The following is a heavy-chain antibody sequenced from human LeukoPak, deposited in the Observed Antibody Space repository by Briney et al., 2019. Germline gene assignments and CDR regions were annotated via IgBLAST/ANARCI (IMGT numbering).Heavy chain of an antibody. CDR1: GFTFSSYA. Sequence: GGSLRLSCAASGFTFSSYAMNWVRQAPGRGLEWVSTISGSGGSTYYADSVKGRFTISRDNSKNTLYLQMNSPRAEDTAVYYCAKTLYDSSGYYSVQHFDYWGQGTLVTVSS. V-gene: IGHV3-23*01. J-gene: IGHJ4*02. D-gene: IGHD3-22*01. CDR2: ISGSGGST. CDR3: AKTLYDSSGYYSVQHFDY.